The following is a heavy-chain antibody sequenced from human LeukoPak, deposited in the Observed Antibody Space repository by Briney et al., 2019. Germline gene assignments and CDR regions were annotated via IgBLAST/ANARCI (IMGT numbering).Heavy chain of an antibody. D-gene: IGHD1-7*01. CDR2: TVSEIDGGTT. CDR3: TTDEDWNYARKDV. V-gene: IGHV3-15*04. Sequence: GGSLRLSCAASGFTFNYAWMSWVRQVPGKGLEWVGQTVSEIDGGTTDYATPVKGRFTISRDDSKSTLYLQMNSLKIEDTAVYYCTTDEDWNYARKDVWGQGATVTVSS. CDR1: GFTFNYAW. J-gene: IGHJ6*02.